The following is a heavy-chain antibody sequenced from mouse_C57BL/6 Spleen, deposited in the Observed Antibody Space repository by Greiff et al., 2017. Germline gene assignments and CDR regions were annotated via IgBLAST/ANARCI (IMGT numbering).Heavy chain of an antibody. CDR2: IRSKSNNYAT. V-gene: IGHV10-1*01. D-gene: IGHD2-4*01. J-gene: IGHJ2*01. CDR1: GFSFNTYA. Sequence: EVKLVESGGGLVQPKGSLKLSCAASGFSFNTYAMNWVRQAPGKGLEWVARIRSKSNNYATYYADSVKDRFTISRDDSESMLYLQMNNLKTEDTAMYYCVRDVYDYYFDYWGQGTTLTVSS. CDR3: VRDVYDYYFDY.